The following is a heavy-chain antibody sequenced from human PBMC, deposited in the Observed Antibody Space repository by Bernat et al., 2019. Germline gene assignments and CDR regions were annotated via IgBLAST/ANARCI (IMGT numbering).Heavy chain of an antibody. CDR1: GFTFSDYY. J-gene: IGHJ6*03. Sequence: QVQLVESGGGLVKPGGSLRLSCAASGFTFSDYYMSWIRQAPGKGLEWFSYIISSGSTINYADSVKGRFTISRDNTKNSLYLQMNTLRAEDTAVYYCARDFPFHSRGWNYHYYMDVWGEGTAVTVSS. V-gene: IGHV3-11*01. D-gene: IGHD6-19*01. CDR2: IISSGSTI. CDR3: ARDFPFHSRGWNYHYYMDV.